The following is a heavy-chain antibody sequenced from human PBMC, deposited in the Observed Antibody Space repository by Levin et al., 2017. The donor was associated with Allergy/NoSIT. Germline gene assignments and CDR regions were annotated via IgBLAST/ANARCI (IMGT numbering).Heavy chain of an antibody. CDR2: IWYDGSNK. CDR3: ARISASDAFDI. Sequence: FPFLLSFLHWVRQAPGKGLEWVAVIWYDGSNKYYADSVKGRFTISLYPSKNTLYLQMNSLRAEDTAVYYCARISASDAFDIWGQGTMVTVSS. D-gene: IGHD3-10*01. V-gene: IGHV3-33*01. J-gene: IGHJ3*02. CDR1: FPFLLSF.